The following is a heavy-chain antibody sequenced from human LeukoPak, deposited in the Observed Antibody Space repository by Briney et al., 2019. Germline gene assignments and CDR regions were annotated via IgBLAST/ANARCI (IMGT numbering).Heavy chain of an antibody. D-gene: IGHD6-25*01. J-gene: IGHJ4*02. CDR1: GFTFSNYA. CDR3: ARDPPRAAWVFDY. Sequence: GGSLRLSCAASGFTFSNYAMSWARQAPGKALEWVSAITSGGGTTYYAGSVKGRFTISRDNSKNTLYLQMNSLRAEDTAVYYCARDPPRAAWVFDYWGQGTLVSVSS. CDR2: ITSGGGTT. V-gene: IGHV3-23*01.